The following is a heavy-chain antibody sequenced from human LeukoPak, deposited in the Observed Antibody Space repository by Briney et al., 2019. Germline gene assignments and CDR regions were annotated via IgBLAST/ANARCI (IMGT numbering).Heavy chain of an antibody. V-gene: IGHV4-30-2*01. CDR3: ARGGGYYLFDY. Sequence: SETLSLTCAVSGGSISSGGYSWSWIRQPPGKGLEWIGYIYHSGSTYYNPSLKSRVTISVGRSKNQFSLKLSSVTAADTAVYYCARGGGYYLFDYWGQGTLVTVSS. J-gene: IGHJ4*02. CDR2: IYHSGST. CDR1: GGSISSGGYS. D-gene: IGHD3-22*01.